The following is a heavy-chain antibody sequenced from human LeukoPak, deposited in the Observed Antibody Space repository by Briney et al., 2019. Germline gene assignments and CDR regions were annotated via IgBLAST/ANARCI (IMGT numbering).Heavy chain of an antibody. CDR1: GFTFSSYA. Sequence: PGGSLRLSCAASGFTFSSYAMSWVRQAPGKGLEWVSSISSSSSYIYYADSVKGRFTISRDNAKNSLYRQMNSLRAEDTAVYYCARGGDGYKNFDYWGQGTLVTVSS. D-gene: IGHD5-24*01. J-gene: IGHJ4*02. CDR2: ISSSSSYI. V-gene: IGHV3-21*01. CDR3: ARGGDGYKNFDY.